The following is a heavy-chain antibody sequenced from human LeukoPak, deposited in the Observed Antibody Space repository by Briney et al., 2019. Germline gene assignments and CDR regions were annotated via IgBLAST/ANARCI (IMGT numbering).Heavy chain of an antibody. J-gene: IGHJ3*02. D-gene: IGHD1-26*01. V-gene: IGHV3-72*01. Sequence: GGSLRLSCAASGFTFSDHNMDWVRQAPGKGLEWVGRTRNKPNSYTTEYAASVKGRFTISRDDSENSLYLQMNSLKTEDTAVYYCARGIVGVTGAFDIWGQGTMVTVSS. CDR1: GFTFSDHN. CDR3: ARGIVGVTGAFDI. CDR2: TRNKPNSYTT.